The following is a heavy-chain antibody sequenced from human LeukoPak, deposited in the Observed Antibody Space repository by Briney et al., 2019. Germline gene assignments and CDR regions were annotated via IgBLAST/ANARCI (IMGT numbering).Heavy chain of an antibody. CDR2: KYYSGST. V-gene: IGHV4-59*01. J-gene: IGHJ5*02. CDR3: ARDQVPSDGNEVWFDP. CDR1: GVSISSYY. Sequence: KSSVTLSLTCTVSGVSISSYYWSWIRQPPGKGLEWIGYKYYSGSTNYNPSLKSRVTISVDTSKNQFSLKLSSVTAADTAVYYCARDQVPSDGNEVWFDPWGQGTLVTVSS. D-gene: IGHD5-24*01.